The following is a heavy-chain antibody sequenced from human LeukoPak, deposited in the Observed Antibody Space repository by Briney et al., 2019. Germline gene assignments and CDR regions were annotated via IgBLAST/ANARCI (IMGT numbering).Heavy chain of an antibody. CDR3: ARRTYYYGSGSFDAFDI. J-gene: IGHJ3*02. CDR1: GGSISSYY. Sequence: PSETLSLTCSVSGGSISSYYWSWIRQPPGKGLEWIGYIHSSGSTNYNPSLKSRVTISVDTSKNQFSLKLSSVTAADTAVYYCARRTYYYGSGSFDAFDIWGQGTMVTVSS. CDR2: IHSSGST. D-gene: IGHD3-10*01. V-gene: IGHV4-59*08.